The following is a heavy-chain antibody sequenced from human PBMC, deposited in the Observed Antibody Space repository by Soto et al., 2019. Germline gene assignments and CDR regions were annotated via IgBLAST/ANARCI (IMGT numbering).Heavy chain of an antibody. CDR1: GFTFSSYS. J-gene: IGHJ5*02. CDR2: ISIGSTTI. CDR3: ARDNGMAGSFDP. D-gene: IGHD2-8*01. V-gene: IGHV3-48*02. Sequence: PVSSLRLSCASSGFTFSSYSMNWARQAPGKGLEWIAYISIGSTTIFYADPVKGRFTISRDNAKSSLYLQMNSLRDEDTAVYYCARDNGMAGSFDPWGQGTLVTVSS.